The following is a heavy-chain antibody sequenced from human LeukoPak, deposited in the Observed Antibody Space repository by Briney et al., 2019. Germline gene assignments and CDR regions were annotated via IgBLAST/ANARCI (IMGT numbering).Heavy chain of an antibody. D-gene: IGHD3-9*01. V-gene: IGHV4-61*02. CDR1: GGSIRSGSYY. Sequence: SETLSLTCTVSGGSIRSGSYYWSWIRQPAGKGLEWIGRIQTSGSTNYNPSLKSRATISLDTSKNQFSLKLSSVTAAHTAVYYCAREGGVDDLRYTKGGYYFDYWGQGTLVTVSS. J-gene: IGHJ4*02. CDR2: IQTSGST. CDR3: AREGGVDDLRYTKGGYYFDY.